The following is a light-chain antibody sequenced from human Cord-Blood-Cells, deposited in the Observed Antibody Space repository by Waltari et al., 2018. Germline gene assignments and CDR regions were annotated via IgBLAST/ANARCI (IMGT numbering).Light chain of an antibody. V-gene: IGLV1-44*01. Sequence: DLTQHPSASGPPAQRASTSSPERSHHTGSQTVTSSQQLTGTAPKLLIYSNNQRPSGVPDRFSGSKSGTSASLAISGLQSEDEADYYCAAWDDSLNGWVFGGGTKLTVL. CDR1: SHHTGSQT. CDR3: AAWDDSLNGWV. J-gene: IGLJ3*02. CDR2: SNN.